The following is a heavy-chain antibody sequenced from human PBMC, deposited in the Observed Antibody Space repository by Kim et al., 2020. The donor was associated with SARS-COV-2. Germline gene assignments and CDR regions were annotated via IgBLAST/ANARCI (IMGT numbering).Heavy chain of an antibody. V-gene: IGHV3-48*03. CDR3: ARDIGGYYYDSSGYG. CDR2: ISSSGSTI. J-gene: IGHJ1*01. Sequence: GGSLRLSCAASGFTFSSYEMNWVRQAPGKGLEWVSYISSSGSTIYYADSVKGRFTISRDNAKNSLYLQMNSLRAEDTAVYYCARDIGGYYYDSSGYGWGQGTLVTVSS. CDR1: GFTFSSYE. D-gene: IGHD3-22*01.